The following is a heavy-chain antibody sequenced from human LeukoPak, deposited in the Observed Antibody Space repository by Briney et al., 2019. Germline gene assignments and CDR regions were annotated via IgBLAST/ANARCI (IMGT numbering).Heavy chain of an antibody. CDR3: AKEVHWDVVVPAAIGYDY. V-gene: IGHV5-10-1*01. CDR1: GYSFTSCW. D-gene: IGHD2-2*01. Sequence: GESLRISCKGSGYSFTSCWISWMRQMPGKGLEWMGRIDPSDSYTNYSPSFQGHVTISADKSISTAYLQWSSLRASDTAMYYCAKEVHWDVVVPAAIGYDYWGQGTLVTVPS. CDR2: IDPSDSYT. J-gene: IGHJ4*02.